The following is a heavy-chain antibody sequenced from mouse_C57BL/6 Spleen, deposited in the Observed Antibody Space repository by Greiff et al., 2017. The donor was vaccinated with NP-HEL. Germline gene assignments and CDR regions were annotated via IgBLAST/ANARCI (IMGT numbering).Heavy chain of an antibody. D-gene: IGHD2-2*01. CDR3: ARVRLNEYFDV. CDR1: GYTFTSYW. V-gene: IGHV1-55*01. CDR2: IYPGSGST. J-gene: IGHJ1*03. Sequence: VQGVESGAELVKPGASVKMSCKASGYTFTSYWITWVKQRPGQVLEWIGDIYPGSGSTNYNEKFKSKATLTVDTSSSTAYMQLSSLTSEDSAVYYCARVRLNEYFDVWGTGTTVTVSS.